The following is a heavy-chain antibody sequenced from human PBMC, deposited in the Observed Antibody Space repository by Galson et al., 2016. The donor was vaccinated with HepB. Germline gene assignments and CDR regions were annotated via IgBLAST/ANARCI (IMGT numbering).Heavy chain of an antibody. V-gene: IGHV3-30*18. D-gene: IGHD2-21*01. J-gene: IGHJ4*02. Sequence: SLRLSCAASGFTFNNYGMHWVRQAPGKGLEWVAVMSHDGGNTYFADSVKGRFILSRDNPKSTLYLQMNSLKTEDTAMYYCAKGLSPYYGGPEYWGQGTLVTVSS. CDR2: MSHDGGNT. CDR1: GFTFNNYG. CDR3: AKGLSPYYGGPEY.